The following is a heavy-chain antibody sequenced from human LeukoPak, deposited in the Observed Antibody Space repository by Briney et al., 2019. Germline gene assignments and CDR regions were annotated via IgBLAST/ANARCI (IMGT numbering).Heavy chain of an antibody. D-gene: IGHD6-6*01. V-gene: IGHV3-23*01. CDR2: ISSSGGST. CDR1: GFTFSSYA. Sequence: GGSLRLSRAASGFTFSSYAMSWVCQAPGKGLEWVPGISSSGGSTYYADSVKGRFTISRDNSKNALYLQMNSLRAEDTAVYYCAKDGQYSSSSPYYFDYWGQGTLVTVSS. CDR3: AKDGQYSSSSPYYFDY. J-gene: IGHJ4*02.